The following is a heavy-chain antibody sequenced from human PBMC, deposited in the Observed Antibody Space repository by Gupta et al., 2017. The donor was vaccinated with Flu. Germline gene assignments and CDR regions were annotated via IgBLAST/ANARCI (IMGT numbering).Heavy chain of an antibody. V-gene: IGHV3-73*02. D-gene: IGHD2-8*01. Sequence: DGQLVESGGGLVQPGGALKLSCAASGFSVSGCAMHWGRQASGKGLEWVSRVRSKANNYVTSYASSGKGRFTISRDDSKNTAHLQMNSLKTEDMAVYYCTGSPVYAMDVWGQGTTVTVSS. CDR3: TGSPVYAMDV. CDR1: GFSVSGCA. CDR2: VRSKANNYVT. J-gene: IGHJ6*02.